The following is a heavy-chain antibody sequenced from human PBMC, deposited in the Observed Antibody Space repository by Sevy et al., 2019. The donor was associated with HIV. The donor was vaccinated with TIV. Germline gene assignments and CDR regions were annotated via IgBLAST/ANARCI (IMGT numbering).Heavy chain of an antibody. CDR1: GFTFSNYG. J-gene: IGHJ4*02. V-gene: IGHV3-30*02. Sequence: GESLKISCAASGFTFSNYGMHWVHQPPGKGLEWVAFIRYDGSNSYYVDSAKGRFTLSRDNSKNTLYLQMNSLRTEDTAVYYCATDSTTRSGDLSYWGQGDLVTVSS. CDR2: IRYDGSNS. CDR3: ATDSTTRSGDLSY. D-gene: IGHD1-26*01.